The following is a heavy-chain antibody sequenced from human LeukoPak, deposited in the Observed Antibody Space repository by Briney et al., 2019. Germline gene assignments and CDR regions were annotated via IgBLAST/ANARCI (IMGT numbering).Heavy chain of an antibody. CDR3: AKDGRYCSSTSCSTGIVDI. J-gene: IGHJ3*02. D-gene: IGHD2-2*01. CDR1: GFTFSRYW. Sequence: GGSLRLSCAASGFTFSRYWMHWVRQAPGKGLVWVSRINTDGRTITYADSVKGRFTISRDNSKNTLYLQMNSLRAEDTAVYYCAKDGRYCSSTSCSTGIVDIWGQGTMVTVSS. V-gene: IGHV3-74*01. CDR2: INTDGRTI.